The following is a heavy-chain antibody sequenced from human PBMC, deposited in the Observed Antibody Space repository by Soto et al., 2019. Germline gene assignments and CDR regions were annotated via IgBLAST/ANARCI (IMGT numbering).Heavy chain of an antibody. CDR3: ARGHYYYCMDV. CDR2: IYSSGST. CDR1: GGSISSYY. J-gene: IGHJ6*02. V-gene: IGHV4-59*12. Sequence: SETLSLTCTVSGGSISSYYWSWIRQPPGKGLEWIGYIYSSGSTNYNPYLKSRVTISVDTSKNQFSLKLSSVTAADTAVYYCARGHYYYCMDVGGQGTTVNVSS.